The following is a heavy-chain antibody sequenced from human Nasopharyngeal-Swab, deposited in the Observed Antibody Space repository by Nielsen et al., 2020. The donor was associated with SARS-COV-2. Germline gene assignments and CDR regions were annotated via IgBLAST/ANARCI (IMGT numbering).Heavy chain of an antibody. CDR2: ISYDGSNK. CDR1: GFTFSSYA. J-gene: IGHJ4*02. CDR3: ARDQLGDTAMVTLDY. Sequence: SLKISCAASGFTFSSYAMHWVRQAPGKGLEWVAVISYDGSNKYYADPVKGRFTISRDNSKNTLYLQMNSLRAEDTAVYYCARDQLGDTAMVTLDYWGQGTLVTVFS. V-gene: IGHV3-30*04. D-gene: IGHD5-18*01.